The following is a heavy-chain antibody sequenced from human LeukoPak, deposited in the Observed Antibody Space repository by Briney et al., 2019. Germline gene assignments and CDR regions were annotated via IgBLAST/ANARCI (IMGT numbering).Heavy chain of an antibody. CDR2: IIPIFGTA. Sequence: GASVKVSCKASGGTFSSYAISWVRQASGQGLEWMGGIIPIFGTANYAQKFQGRVTITTDESTSTAYMELSSLRSDDTAVYFCARGRGPLTGYRNWFDPWGQGTLVTVSS. CDR3: ARGRGPLTGYRNWFDP. CDR1: GGTFSSYA. D-gene: IGHD3-9*01. J-gene: IGHJ5*02. V-gene: IGHV1-69*05.